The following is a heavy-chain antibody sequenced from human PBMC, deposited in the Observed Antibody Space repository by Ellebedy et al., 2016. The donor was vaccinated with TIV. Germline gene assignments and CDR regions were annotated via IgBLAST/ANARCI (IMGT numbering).Heavy chain of an antibody. Sequence: PGGSLRLSCAASGFTFRSYAMHWVRQAPGKGLEWVAVVTNDGVNNYYAESVQGRFTVSRDNSKNTLYLQMNSLRPEDTAVYSCARDGPPRSGSTVTTGWFDPWGQGTLVTVSS. V-gene: IGHV3-30*04. CDR3: ARDGPPRSGSTVTTGWFDP. CDR2: VTNDGVNN. CDR1: GFTFRSYA. D-gene: IGHD4-17*01. J-gene: IGHJ5*02.